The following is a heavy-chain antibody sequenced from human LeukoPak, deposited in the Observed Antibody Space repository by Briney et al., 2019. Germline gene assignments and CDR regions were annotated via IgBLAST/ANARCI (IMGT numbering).Heavy chain of an antibody. D-gene: IGHD3-22*01. CDR2: IIPIFGTA. CDR1: GGTFSSYA. CDR3: ARSYYYDSSGYSLRN. Sequence: SVKVSCKASGGTFSSYAISWVRQAPGQGLEWMGGIIPIFGTANYAQKFQGRVTMTRDTSTSTVYMELSSLRSEDTAVYYCARSYYYDSSGYSLRNWGQGTLVTVSS. J-gene: IGHJ4*02. V-gene: IGHV1-69*05.